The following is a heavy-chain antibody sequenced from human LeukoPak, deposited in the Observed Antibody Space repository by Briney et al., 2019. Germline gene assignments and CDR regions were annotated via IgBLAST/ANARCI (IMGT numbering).Heavy chain of an antibody. CDR1: GFTFSSYA. V-gene: IGHV3-23*01. D-gene: IGHD6-19*01. CDR3: AKSPPSSGRSPFDY. CDR2: ISGSGGST. J-gene: IGHJ4*02. Sequence: GGSLRLSCAASGFTFSSYAMSWVRQAPGKGLEWVSAISGSGGSTYYADSEKGRFTISRDNSKNTLYLQMNSLRAEDTAAYYCAKSPPSSGRSPFDYWGQGTLVTVSS.